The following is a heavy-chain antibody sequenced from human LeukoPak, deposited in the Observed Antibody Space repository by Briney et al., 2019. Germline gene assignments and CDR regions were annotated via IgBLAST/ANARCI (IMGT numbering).Heavy chain of an antibody. D-gene: IGHD6-19*01. V-gene: IGHV3-7*03. J-gene: IGHJ4*02. CDR3: ASSPYSSGWYLSGYYFDY. Sequence: GGSLRLSCAASGFTFSSYWMSWVRQAPGKGLEWVANIKQDGSEKYYVDSVKGRFTISRDNSKNTLYLQMNSLRAEDTAVYYCASSPYSSGWYLSGYYFDYWGQGTLVTVSS. CDR2: IKQDGSEK. CDR1: GFTFSSYW.